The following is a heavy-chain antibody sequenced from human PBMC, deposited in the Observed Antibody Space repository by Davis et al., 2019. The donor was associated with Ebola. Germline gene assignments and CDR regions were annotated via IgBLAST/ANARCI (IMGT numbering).Heavy chain of an antibody. V-gene: IGHV4-38-2*02. Sequence: PSETLSLTCTVSGYSISSGYYWGWIRQPPGKGLEWFGSIYHSGSTYYNPSLKSRVTISVDRSQNQFSLKLSSVTAADTAVYYCARRGGFLWSGNTRTSGWFDPWGQGTLVTVSS. CDR1: GYSISSGYY. CDR2: IYHSGST. CDR3: ARRGGFLWSGNTRTSGWFDP. J-gene: IGHJ5*02. D-gene: IGHD3-3*01.